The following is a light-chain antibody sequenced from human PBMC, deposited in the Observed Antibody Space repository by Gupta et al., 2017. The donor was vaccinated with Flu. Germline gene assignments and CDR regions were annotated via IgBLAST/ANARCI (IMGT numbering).Light chain of an antibody. Sequence: EIVLTQSPATLSLSPGERATLSCGASQSVSGSYLAWYQQKPGLAPSLLIYDASNRATGIPDRFSGSGSGTXFTLTIXRLEPEDFAVYYCQQYGTSPKTFGXGTKVEIK. CDR3: QQYGTSPKT. J-gene: IGKJ1*01. V-gene: IGKV3D-20*01. CDR1: QSVSGSY. CDR2: DAS.